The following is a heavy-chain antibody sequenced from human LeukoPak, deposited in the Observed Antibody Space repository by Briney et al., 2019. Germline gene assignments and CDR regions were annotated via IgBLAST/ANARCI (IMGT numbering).Heavy chain of an antibody. V-gene: IGHV1-2*06. CDR2: INPNSGGT. CDR1: GYTFTGYY. Sequence: ASVKVSCKASGYTFTGYYIHWVRQAPGQGLEWMGRINPNSGGTKYAQKFQGRVTMTRDTSISTACMELNRLISDDTAVYYCARVESLYCSSGSCYDYWGQGTLVTVSS. D-gene: IGHD2-15*01. CDR3: ARVESLYCSSGSCYDY. J-gene: IGHJ4*02.